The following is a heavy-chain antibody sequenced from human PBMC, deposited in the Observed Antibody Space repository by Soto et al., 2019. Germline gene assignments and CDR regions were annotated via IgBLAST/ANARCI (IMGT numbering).Heavy chain of an antibody. CDR2: IYYSGST. Sequence: PSETLSLTCTVSGGSISSSSYYWGWIRQPPGKGLEWIGNIYYSGSTNYNPSLKSRVTISVDTSKNQFSLKLSSVTAADTAVYYCARRYGGNLDYWGQGTLVTVSS. V-gene: IGHV4-39*07. J-gene: IGHJ4*02. CDR1: GGSISSSSYY. D-gene: IGHD1-26*01. CDR3: ARRYGGNLDY.